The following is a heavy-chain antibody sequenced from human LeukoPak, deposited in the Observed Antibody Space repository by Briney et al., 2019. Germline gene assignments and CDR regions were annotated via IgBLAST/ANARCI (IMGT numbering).Heavy chain of an antibody. CDR3: ARNYGGNFWGAFDI. Sequence: GASVKVSCKASGYTFTSYGISWVRQAPGQGLEWMGWISAYNGNTNYAQKLQGRVTMTTDTSTSTAYMELRSLRSDDTAVYYCARNYGGNFWGAFDIWGQGTMVTVSS. CDR1: GYTFTSYG. CDR2: ISAYNGNT. J-gene: IGHJ3*02. D-gene: IGHD4-23*01. V-gene: IGHV1-18*01.